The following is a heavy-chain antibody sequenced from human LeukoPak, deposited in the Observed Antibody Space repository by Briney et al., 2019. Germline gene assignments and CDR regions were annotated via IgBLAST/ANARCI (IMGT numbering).Heavy chain of an antibody. V-gene: IGHV4-4*02. CDR3: AREGGPYRPLDY. CDR1: GGSITSTNY. Sequence: EASRTLSLTCGVSGGSITSTNYWTWVRQPPGKGLEWIGEVNLQGSTNYNPSLMGRVAISVDMSENHLSLQLTSVTAADTAVYYCAREGGPYRPLDYSGQGTLVTVSS. J-gene: IGHJ4*02. CDR2: VNLQGST.